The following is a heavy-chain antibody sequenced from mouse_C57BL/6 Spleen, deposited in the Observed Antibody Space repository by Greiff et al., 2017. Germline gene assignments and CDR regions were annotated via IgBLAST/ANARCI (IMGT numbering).Heavy chain of an antibody. Sequence: EVKLQESGPELVKPGASVKMSCKASGYTFTDYNMHWVKQSHGKSLEWIGYINPNNGGTSYNQKFKGKATLTVNKSSSTAYMELRSLTSEDSAVYYCARDYYGSSYWGQGTTLTVSS. CDR1: GYTFTDYN. D-gene: IGHD1-1*01. V-gene: IGHV1-22*01. J-gene: IGHJ2*01. CDR2: INPNNGGT. CDR3: ARDYYGSSY.